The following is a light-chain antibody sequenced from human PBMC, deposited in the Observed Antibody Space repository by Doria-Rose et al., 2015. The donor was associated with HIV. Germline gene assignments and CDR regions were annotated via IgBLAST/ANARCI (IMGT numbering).Light chain of an antibody. V-gene: IGKV1-5*03. CDR1: QSISNW. CDR2: KAS. CDR3: QHFDKYFSWT. Sequence: TLSPSTLSASVGDRVTITCRASQSISNWLAWYQQKPGQAPKLLIYKASTSQSGVPSRFRGSGSGTEFTLTINSLQPDDFATYYCQHFDKYFSWTFGHGTKVDIK. J-gene: IGKJ1*01.